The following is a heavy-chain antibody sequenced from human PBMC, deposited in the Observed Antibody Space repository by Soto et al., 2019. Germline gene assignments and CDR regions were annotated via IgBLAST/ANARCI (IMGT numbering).Heavy chain of an antibody. CDR1: GFTVSNNY. V-gene: IGHV3-53*04. D-gene: IGHD1-1*01. CDR3: ARSRDAYNPVDY. Sequence: GGSLRLSCAASGFTVSNNYMSWVRQAPGKGLEWVSIIHSGGSTYYADSVKGRFTISRHNSKNTLYLQMNSLRVEDTAVYYCARSRDAYNPVDYWGQGTLVTVPQ. J-gene: IGHJ4*02. CDR2: IHSGGST.